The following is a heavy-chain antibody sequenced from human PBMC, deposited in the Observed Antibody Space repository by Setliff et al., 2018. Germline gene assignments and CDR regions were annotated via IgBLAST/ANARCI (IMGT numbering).Heavy chain of an antibody. V-gene: IGHV3-73*01. CDR3: AKFSSVPGSRFFDY. CDR1: GFTFSNAW. D-gene: IGHD2-2*01. J-gene: IGHJ4*02. Sequence: GGSLRLSCAASGFTFSNAWMNWVRQASGKGLEWVGRIRSRPDNYATAYAASVKGRFTISRDDSKNTLYLQMNSLRAEDTAIYSCAKFSSVPGSRFFDYWGQGALVTVSS. CDR2: IRSRPDNYAT.